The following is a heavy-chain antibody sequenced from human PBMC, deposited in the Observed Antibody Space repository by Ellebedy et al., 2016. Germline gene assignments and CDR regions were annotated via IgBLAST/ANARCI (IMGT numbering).Heavy chain of an antibody. D-gene: IGHD2-15*01. CDR2: INPSGGST. V-gene: IGHV1-46*01. Sequence: ASVKVSCKASGYTFTSYYMHWVRQAPGQGLEWMGIINPSGGSTSYAQKFQGRVTMTEDTSTDTAYMELSSLRSEDTAVYYCATVVVVAAAYYGMDVWGQGTTVTVSS. CDR1: GYTFTSYY. J-gene: IGHJ6*02. CDR3: ATVVVVAAAYYGMDV.